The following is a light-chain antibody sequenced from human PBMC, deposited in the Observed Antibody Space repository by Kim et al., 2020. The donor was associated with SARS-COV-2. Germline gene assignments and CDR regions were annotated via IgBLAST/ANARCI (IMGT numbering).Light chain of an antibody. V-gene: IGLV10-54*01. CDR3: SAWDDGLKAWV. CDR2: RNN. J-gene: IGLJ3*02. CDR1: SNNIGDQG. Sequence: QAGLTQPPSVSQGLRQTATLTCTGNSNNIGDQGVAWLQQHQGHPPKLLSYRNNKRPSGISERLSASRSGNTASLTITGLQPEDEADYYCSAWDDGLKAWVFGGGTQLTVL.